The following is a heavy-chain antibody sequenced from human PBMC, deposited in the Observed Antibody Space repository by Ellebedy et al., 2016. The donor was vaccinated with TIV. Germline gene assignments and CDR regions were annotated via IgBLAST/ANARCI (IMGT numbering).Heavy chain of an antibody. Sequence: SETLSLXXTVSGGSVNSPYWSWVRQPPGKGLEWIGEIYPTGSTNYNPSLKSRVTMSIDKSKTQFSLKLTSVTAADTAVYYCARAIIAPRPYYFDSWGQGALVTVSS. J-gene: IGHJ4*02. V-gene: IGHV4-4*02. CDR2: IYPTGST. D-gene: IGHD6-6*01. CDR3: ARAIIAPRPYYFDS. CDR1: GGSVNSPY.